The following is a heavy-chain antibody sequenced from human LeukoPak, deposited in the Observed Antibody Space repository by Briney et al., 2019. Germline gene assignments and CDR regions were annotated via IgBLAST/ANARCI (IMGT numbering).Heavy chain of an antibody. CDR3: ARGQEHSDYPRVFDH. V-gene: IGHV3-30*04. Sequence: GGSLRLSCAASGFTFSSYAMHWVRQAPGKGLEWVTVISKDGKEKRYADSMKGRITISRDNSENTLYLQMNSLRGEDTAIYYCARGQEHSDYPRVFDHWGQGALVTVSS. CDR1: GFTFSSYA. CDR2: ISKDGKEK. J-gene: IGHJ4*02. D-gene: IGHD4-11*01.